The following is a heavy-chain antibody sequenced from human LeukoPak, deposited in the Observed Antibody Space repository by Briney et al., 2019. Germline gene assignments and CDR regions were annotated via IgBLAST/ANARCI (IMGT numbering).Heavy chain of an antibody. CDR3: ARVQIVGATYGY. D-gene: IGHD1-26*01. J-gene: IGHJ4*02. V-gene: IGHV3-21*01. Sequence: GGSLRLSCAASGFTFSSYSMNWVRQAPGKGLEWVSSISSSSSYIYYADSVKGRFTISRDNAKNSLYLQMNSLRAEDTAVYYCARVQIVGATYGYRGQGTLVTVSS. CDR2: ISSSSSYI. CDR1: GFTFSSYS.